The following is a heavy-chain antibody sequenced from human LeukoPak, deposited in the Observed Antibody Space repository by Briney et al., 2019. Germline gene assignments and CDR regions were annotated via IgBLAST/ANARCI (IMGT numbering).Heavy chain of an antibody. J-gene: IGHJ4*02. Sequence: ASVKVSCKASGGTFSSYAISWVRQAPGHGLEWMGGIIPIFGTANYAQKFQGRVTITADESTSTAYMELSSLRSEDTAVYYCARSYYDSSGLDYGGQGTLVTVSS. V-gene: IGHV1-69*01. CDR2: IIPIFGTA. CDR3: ARSYYDSSGLDY. D-gene: IGHD3-22*01. CDR1: GGTFSSYA.